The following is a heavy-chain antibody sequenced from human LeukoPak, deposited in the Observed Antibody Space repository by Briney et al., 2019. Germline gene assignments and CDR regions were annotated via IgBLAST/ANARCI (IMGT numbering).Heavy chain of an antibody. Sequence: SETLSLTCTVSGGSLSGSSYYWGWIRQPPGKGLEYIGSIYYSGSTYYNPSLKSRVTISVDTSKNQFSLKLTSVTAADTAVYYCARDRDGGDGYIYFDYWGQGTLVTVSS. CDR1: GGSLSGSSYY. J-gene: IGHJ4*02. V-gene: IGHV4-39*02. CDR2: IYYSGST. D-gene: IGHD5-24*01. CDR3: ARDRDGGDGYIYFDY.